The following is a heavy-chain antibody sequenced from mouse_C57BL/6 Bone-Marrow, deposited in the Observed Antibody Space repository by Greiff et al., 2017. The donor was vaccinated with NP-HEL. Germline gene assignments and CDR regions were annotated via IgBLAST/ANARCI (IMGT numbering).Heavy chain of an antibody. CDR1: GFTFSSYA. CDR3: ARGGVLRDYFDY. Sequence: EVMLVESGGGLVKPGGSLKLSCAASGFTFSSYAMSRVRQTPEKRLEWVATISDGGSYTYYPDNVKGRFTISRDNAKNNLYLQMSHLKSEDTAMYYCARGGVLRDYFDYWGQGTTLTVSS. D-gene: IGHD2-14*01. CDR2: ISDGGSYT. V-gene: IGHV5-4*03. J-gene: IGHJ2*01.